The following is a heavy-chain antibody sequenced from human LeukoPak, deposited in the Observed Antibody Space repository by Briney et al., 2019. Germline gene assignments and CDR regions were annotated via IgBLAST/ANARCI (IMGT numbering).Heavy chain of an antibody. CDR3: VRNSEEYVRGSYRYADAFDI. CDR2: INSDGSST. D-gene: IGHD3-16*02. CDR1: GFTLRSYW. J-gene: IGHJ3*02. Sequence: GGSLRLSCVASGFTLRSYWMHWVRHVPGKGLMWVSRINSDGSSTDYADSVKGRFTISRDNAKNTLFSQMSSLRAEDTAMYYCVRNSEEYVRGSYRYADAFDIWGQGTMVTVSS. V-gene: IGHV3-74*01.